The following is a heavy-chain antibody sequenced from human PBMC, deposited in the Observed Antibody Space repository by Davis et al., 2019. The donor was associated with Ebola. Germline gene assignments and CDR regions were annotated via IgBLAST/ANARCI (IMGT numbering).Heavy chain of an antibody. D-gene: IGHD3-10*01. CDR3: ARLRSITRLTSFYY. CDR1: GYSFTTYW. V-gene: IGHV5-51*01. Sequence: KVSCKGSGYSFTTYWIAWVRQTPGKGLEWMGVIFSGDSDTRYRPPFEGQVTISVDRSITTAYLQWSSLKASDSAMYYCARLRSITRLTSFYYWGQGTLVTVSS. CDR2: IFSGDSDT. J-gene: IGHJ4*02.